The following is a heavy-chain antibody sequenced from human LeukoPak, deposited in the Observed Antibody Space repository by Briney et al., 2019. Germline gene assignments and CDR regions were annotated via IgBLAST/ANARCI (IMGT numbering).Heavy chain of an antibody. Sequence: GRSLRLSCTASGFTFGDYGMSWVRQAPGKGLEWVDFIRINSYGGTTEYAASVKGRFTISRDDSKSIAYLQMNSLKSEDTAVYYCTRILLDHLVFGHWGQGTLVTVSS. D-gene: IGHD2-8*02. CDR2: IRINSYGGTT. CDR1: GFTFGDYG. V-gene: IGHV3-49*04. J-gene: IGHJ4*02. CDR3: TRILLDHLVFGH.